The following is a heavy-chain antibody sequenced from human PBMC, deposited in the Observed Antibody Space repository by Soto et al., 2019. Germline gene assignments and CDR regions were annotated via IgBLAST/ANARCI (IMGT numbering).Heavy chain of an antibody. J-gene: IGHJ5*02. CDR3: AREVVTAVAGSVNWFDP. CDR1: GFSLRTYG. V-gene: IGHV3-33*01. D-gene: IGHD6-19*01. Sequence: QVQLVESGGGVVQSGRSLTLSCAASGFSLRTYGMHWLRRPPAKGLEWVSFIWYDGTKKFYANSVKGRSTISKDNSNNILYLQMSGLRAEDTAVYYCAREVVTAVAGSVNWFDPWGQGTLVTVSS. CDR2: IWYDGTKK.